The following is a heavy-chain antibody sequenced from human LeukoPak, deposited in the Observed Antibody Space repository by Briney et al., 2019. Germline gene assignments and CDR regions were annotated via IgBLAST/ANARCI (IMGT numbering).Heavy chain of an antibody. CDR2: IHYSGST. V-gene: IGHV4-59*01. CDR3: ARTRGYSYGFPFDY. D-gene: IGHD5-18*01. J-gene: IGHJ4*02. CDR1: GGSISSYY. Sequence: PSETLSLTCTVPGGSISSYYWSWIRQPPGKGLEWIGYIHYSGSTYYNPSLKSRVTISADTSKDQFSLKLSSVTAADTAVYYCARTRGYSYGFPFDYWGQGTLVTVSS.